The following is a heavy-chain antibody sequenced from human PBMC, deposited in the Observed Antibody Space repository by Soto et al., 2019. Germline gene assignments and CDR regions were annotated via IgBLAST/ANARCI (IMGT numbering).Heavy chain of an antibody. Sequence: GGSLRLSCAACGFTFSSYAMHWVRQAPGKGLEWVAVISYDGSNKYYADSVKGRFTISRDNSKNTLYLQMNSLRAEDTAVYYCARGIDYYDSSGYSDYFDYWGQGTLVTVSS. D-gene: IGHD3-22*01. J-gene: IGHJ4*02. CDR1: GFTFSSYA. CDR2: ISYDGSNK. CDR3: ARGIDYYDSSGYSDYFDY. V-gene: IGHV3-30-3*01.